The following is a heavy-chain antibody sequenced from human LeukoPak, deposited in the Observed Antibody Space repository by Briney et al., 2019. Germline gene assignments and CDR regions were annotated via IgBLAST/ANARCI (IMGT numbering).Heavy chain of an antibody. J-gene: IGHJ4*01. CDR3: ARDGTAAGLYFDL. D-gene: IGHD6-13*01. V-gene: IGHV3-7*01. CDR1: GFTFTDYW. Sequence: GGSLRLSCEVSGFTFTDYWMNWVRQAPGKGPEWVASIRQDGSEKTYVDSVKGRFTISRDNTKNSLSLQLNGLRAEDMAVYYCARDGTAAGLYFDLWGQGTLVTVSS. CDR2: IRQDGSEK.